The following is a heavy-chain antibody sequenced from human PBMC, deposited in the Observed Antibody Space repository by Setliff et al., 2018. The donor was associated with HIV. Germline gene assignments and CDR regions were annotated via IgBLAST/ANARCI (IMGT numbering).Heavy chain of an antibody. CDR3: ARDRASSGYYARFDH. Sequence: GGSLRLSCAASGFIFSDYDMNWVRQAPGKGLEWVSSISFGSGYIYYVDSVKGRFTISRDNAKDSVYLQISALRGEETAVYYCARDRASSGYYARFDHWGQGTLVTVSS. V-gene: IGHV3-21*01. CDR1: GFIFSDYD. J-gene: IGHJ4*02. D-gene: IGHD3-22*01. CDR2: ISFGSGYI.